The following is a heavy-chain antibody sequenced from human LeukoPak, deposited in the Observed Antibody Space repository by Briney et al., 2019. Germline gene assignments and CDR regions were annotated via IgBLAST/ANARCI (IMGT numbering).Heavy chain of an antibody. CDR1: GCIISNYW. CDR3: ARIRGGYYSDF. J-gene: IGHJ4*02. Sequence: GGSLRLSCAASGCIISNYWLYWVRQAPGQGLVWVSRINSDGTTTTYANSVKGRFTISRDNAKNTLYLQMSSLTAEDTAVYYCARIRGGYYSDFWGQGTLVTASS. V-gene: IGHV3-74*01. D-gene: IGHD3-22*01. CDR2: INSDGTTT.